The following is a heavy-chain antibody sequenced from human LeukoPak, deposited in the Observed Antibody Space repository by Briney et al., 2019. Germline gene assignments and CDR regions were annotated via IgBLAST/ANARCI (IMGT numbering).Heavy chain of an antibody. CDR1: GFTFSSYS. V-gene: IGHV3-21*01. CDR2: ISSSSSYI. Sequence: GGSLRLSCAASGFTFSSYSMNWVRRAPGKGLEWVSSISSSSSYIYYADSVKGRFTISRDNAKNSLYLQKNSLRAEDTAVYYCARDWGYYGSGSYFTFDPWGQGTLVTVSS. J-gene: IGHJ5*02. D-gene: IGHD3-10*01. CDR3: ARDWGYYGSGSYFTFDP.